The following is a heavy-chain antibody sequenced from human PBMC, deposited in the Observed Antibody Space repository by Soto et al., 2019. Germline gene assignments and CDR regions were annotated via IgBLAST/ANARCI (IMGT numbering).Heavy chain of an antibody. CDR1: GGSFRGYY. J-gene: IGHJ6*02. D-gene: IGHD2-15*01. CDR2: INHSGST. CDR3: ASSGGSFYYYYGIYV. Sequence: PSETLSLTCAVYGGSFRGYYWSWIGQPPGKGLEWNGEINHSGSTNYNPSLKSRVTISVDTSKNQFSLKLSSVTAADTAVYYCASSGGSFYYYYGIYVWGQGTTVTVSS. V-gene: IGHV4-34*01.